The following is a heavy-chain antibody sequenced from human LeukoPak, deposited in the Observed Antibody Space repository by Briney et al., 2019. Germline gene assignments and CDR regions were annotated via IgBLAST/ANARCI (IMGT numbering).Heavy chain of an antibody. Sequence: GGSLRLSCAASGFTFSNAWMSWVRQAPGKGLEWVGRIKSKTDGGTTDYAAPAKGRFTISRDDSKNTLYLQMNSLKTEDTAVYYCTTGNYYGSGSYYPKFAFDYWGQGTLVTVSS. CDR3: TTGNYYGSGSYYPKFAFDY. CDR1: GFTFSNAW. J-gene: IGHJ4*02. CDR2: IKSKTDGGTT. V-gene: IGHV3-15*01. D-gene: IGHD3-10*01.